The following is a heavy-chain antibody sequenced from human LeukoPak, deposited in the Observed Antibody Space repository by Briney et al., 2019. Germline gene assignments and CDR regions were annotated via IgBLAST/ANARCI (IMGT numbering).Heavy chain of an antibody. D-gene: IGHD3-3*01. Sequence: SETLSLTCTVSGGSISSSSYYWGWIRQPPGKGLEWIGSIYYSGSTYYNPSLKSRVTIAVDTSKNQFSLKLSSVTAADTAVYYCARQEVTIFGVVAYSYNWFAPWGQGTLVTVSS. J-gene: IGHJ5*02. CDR1: GGSISSSSYY. CDR3: ARQEVTIFGVVAYSYNWFAP. V-gene: IGHV4-39*01. CDR2: IYYSGST.